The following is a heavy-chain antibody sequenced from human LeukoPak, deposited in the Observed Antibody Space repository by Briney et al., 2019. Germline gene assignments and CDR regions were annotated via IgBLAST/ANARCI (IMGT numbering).Heavy chain of an antibody. D-gene: IGHD1-7*01. Sequence: PSETLSLTCAVYGGSFSAYYWSWIRQPPGKGLEWIGEINYSGGTNYNPSLKSRVTISVDTSKNQLSLKLSSVTAADTAIYCCARVDKNGGTTFNYWGQGTLVTVSP. CDR2: INYSGGT. V-gene: IGHV4-34*01. J-gene: IGHJ4*02. CDR3: ARVDKNGGTTFNY. CDR1: GGSFSAYY.